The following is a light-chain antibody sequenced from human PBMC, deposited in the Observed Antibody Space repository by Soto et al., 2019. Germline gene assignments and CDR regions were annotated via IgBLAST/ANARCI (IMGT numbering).Light chain of an antibody. CDR1: SSDVGAYDY. CDR3: SAFAGSNNFPYV. Sequence: QSVLTQPPSASGSPGQSVTISCTVTSSDVGAYDYVSWYQQHPGKAPKLMIYEINKRPSGVPDRFSGSKSGNTASLTVSGLQAEDEADYYCSAFAGSNNFPYVFGTGTKAPS. J-gene: IGLJ1*01. V-gene: IGLV2-8*01. CDR2: EIN.